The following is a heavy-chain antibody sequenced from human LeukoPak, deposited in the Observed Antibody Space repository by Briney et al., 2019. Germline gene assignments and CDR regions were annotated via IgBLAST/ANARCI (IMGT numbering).Heavy chain of an antibody. V-gene: IGHV1-8*01. D-gene: IGHD2-15*01. CDR1: GYTFTSYD. CDR2: MNPNSGNT. CDR3: ARVRGYCSGGSCYYYGMDV. J-gene: IGHJ6*02. Sequence: GASVKVSCKASGYTFTSYDINWVRQAPGQGLEWMGWMNPNSGNTGYAQKFQGRVTMTRNTSISTAHMELSSLRSEDTAVYYCARVRGYCSGGSCYYYGMDVWGQGTTVTVSS.